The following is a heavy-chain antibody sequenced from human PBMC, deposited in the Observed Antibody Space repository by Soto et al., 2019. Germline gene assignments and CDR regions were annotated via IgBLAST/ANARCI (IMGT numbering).Heavy chain of an antibody. CDR2: IYYDWNT. CDR3: ATRHGLDIDV. CDR1: GDPISSNTHY. Sequence: TDTLSLTCTVSGDPISSNTHYWCWIRQPPGQSLESIANIYYDWNTYYNPSLKSRVTISLATYKNQFSLRLNSVTAADTAVYFCATRHGLDIDV. V-gene: IGHV4-39*01. J-gene: IGHJ6*01.